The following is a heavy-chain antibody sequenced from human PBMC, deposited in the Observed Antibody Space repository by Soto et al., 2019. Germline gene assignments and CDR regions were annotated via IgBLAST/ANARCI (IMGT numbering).Heavy chain of an antibody. CDR1: GGSISSSSYY. J-gene: IGHJ5*02. CDR3: ARGGIAARRTTYNWFDP. D-gene: IGHD6-6*01. CDR2: IYYSGST. Sequence: QLLESGPGLVKPSETLSLTCTVSGGSISSSSYYWGWIRQPPGKGLEWIGSIYYSGSTYYNPSLKSRVTISVDTSKNQFSLKLSSVTAADTAVYYCARGGIAARRTTYNWFDPRGQGTLVTVSS. V-gene: IGHV4-39*01.